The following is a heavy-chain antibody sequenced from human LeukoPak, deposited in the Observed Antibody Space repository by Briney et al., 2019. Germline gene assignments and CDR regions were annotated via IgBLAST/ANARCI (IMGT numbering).Heavy chain of an antibody. CDR2: IKSKSDGGTI. J-gene: IGHJ4*02. CDR3: TTRRQDGW. Sequence: PGGSLRLSWVGSGFTFSDAWMSWVRQAPGKGLEWVGRIKSKSDGGTIDYAAPVKGRFTISRDDSRNTLDLQMNSLKTEDTAVYYCTTRRQDGWWGQGTLVTVS. D-gene: IGHD2-15*01. V-gene: IGHV3-15*01. CDR1: GFTFSDAW.